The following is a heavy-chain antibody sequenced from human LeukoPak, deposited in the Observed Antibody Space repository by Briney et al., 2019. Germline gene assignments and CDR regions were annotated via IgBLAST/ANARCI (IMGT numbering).Heavy chain of an antibody. CDR2: IYYSGST. J-gene: IGHJ2*01. V-gene: IGHV4-59*08. D-gene: IGHD2-21*01. CDR1: GGSISSYY. Sequence: SETPSLTCTVSGGSISSYYWSWIRQPPGKGLEWIGYIYYSGSTNYNPSLKSRVTISVDTSKNQYSLKLSSGTAADTAVYYCARRDLFCWYFDLWGRGTLVTVSS. CDR3: ARRDLFCWYFDL.